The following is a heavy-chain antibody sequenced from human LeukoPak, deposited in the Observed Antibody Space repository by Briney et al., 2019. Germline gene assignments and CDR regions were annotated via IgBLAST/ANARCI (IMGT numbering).Heavy chain of an antibody. CDR2: MSGSGSST. Sequence: GGSLRLSCAASGFTFSSYAMSWVRQAPGKGLEWVSAMSGSGSSTFYADSVKGRFIISRDNSKNTLYLQLNSLRAEGTAVYYCAKGKDTYNYDSSGYYFGEYWGQGTLVTVSS. CDR3: AKGKDTYNYDSSGYYFGEY. J-gene: IGHJ4*02. CDR1: GFTFSSYA. V-gene: IGHV3-23*01. D-gene: IGHD3-22*01.